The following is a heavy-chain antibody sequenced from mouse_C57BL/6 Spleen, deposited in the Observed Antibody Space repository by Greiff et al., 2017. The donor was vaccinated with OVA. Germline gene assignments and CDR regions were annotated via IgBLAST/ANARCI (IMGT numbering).Heavy chain of an antibody. CDR3: ARHYDGYPWDY. CDR1: GFTFSDYY. D-gene: IGHD2-3*01. Sequence: EVLLVQSGAGLVQPGASLKLSCAASGFTFSDYYMYWVRQTPEQRLEWIGYISNGGGSTYYPATVQGRVTISRDTAKNTLYLQMSRLKSEDTAMYYCARHYDGYPWDYWGQGTTLTVSS. CDR2: ISNGGGST. J-gene: IGHJ2*01. V-gene: IGHV5-12*01.